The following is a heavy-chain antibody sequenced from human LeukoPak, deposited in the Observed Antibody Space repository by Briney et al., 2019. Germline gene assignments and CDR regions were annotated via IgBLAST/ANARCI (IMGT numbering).Heavy chain of an antibody. J-gene: IGHJ4*02. CDR1: RYTVTRYY. CDR2: IIPIIRDT. V-gene: IGHV1-2*02. D-gene: IGHD6-13*01. Sequence: SVNVSCKASRYTVTRYYTHEVRPAPGQGREWMGCIIPIIRDTTYAQRFQGRATMTRKTSTSTTYMEMGRLTSDGTAVYYCARDRVAEAGLLDYWGQGTLVTVSS. CDR3: ARDRVAEAGLLDY.